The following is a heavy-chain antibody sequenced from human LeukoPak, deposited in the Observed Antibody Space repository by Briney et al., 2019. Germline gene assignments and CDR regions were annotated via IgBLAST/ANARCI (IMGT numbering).Heavy chain of an antibody. CDR3: ARDRSYLALHFDY. V-gene: IGHV3-30*01. J-gene: IGHJ4*02. Sequence: GGSLRLSCAATGFTFSSYAVHWVRQAPGKGLEGVAVISYDGSNKYYADSVKGRFTISRDNSKNTLYLQMNSLRAEDTAVYYCARDRSYLALHFDYWGQGTLVTVSS. CDR2: ISYDGSNK. CDR1: GFTFSSYA. D-gene: IGHD2-2*01.